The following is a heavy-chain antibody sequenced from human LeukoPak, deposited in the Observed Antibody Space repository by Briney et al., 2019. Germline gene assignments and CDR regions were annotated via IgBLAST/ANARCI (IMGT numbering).Heavy chain of an antibody. CDR3: ARMPDILTGLDS. D-gene: IGHD3-9*01. V-gene: IGHV4-59*01. Sequence: PSETLSLTCTVSGGSLSNYYWNWIRQPPGKGLEWIAYIYYSGSTNYNPSLESRVTISLDTSKNQFSLKLRSVTTADTAVYYCARMPDILTGLDSWGQGTLVTVSS. J-gene: IGHJ4*02. CDR2: IYYSGST. CDR1: GGSLSNYY.